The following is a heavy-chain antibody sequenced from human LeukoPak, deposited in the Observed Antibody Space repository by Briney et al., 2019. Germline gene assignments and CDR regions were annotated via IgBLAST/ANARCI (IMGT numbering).Heavy chain of an antibody. CDR1: GYTFTTYY. CDR2: INPIGGTT. J-gene: IGHJ4*02. Sequence: GASVKVSCKASGYTFTTYYIHWVRQAPGQGLEWRGIINPIGGTTDYAQRFQGRVTMTRDTSTSTVYMELSSLRSEDTAVYYCARQQGLQNLNFDYWGQGTLVTVSS. D-gene: IGHD4-11*01. CDR3: ARQQGLQNLNFDY. V-gene: IGHV1-46*01.